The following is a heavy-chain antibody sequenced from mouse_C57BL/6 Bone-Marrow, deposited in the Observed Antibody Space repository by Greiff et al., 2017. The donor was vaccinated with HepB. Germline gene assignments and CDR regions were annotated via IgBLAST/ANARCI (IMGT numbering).Heavy chain of an antibody. J-gene: IGHJ4*01. CDR1: GYSITSGYY. Sequence: EVQLVESGPGLVKPSQSLSLTCSVTGYSITSGYYWNWIRQFPGNKLEWMGYISYDGSNNYNPSLKNRISITRDTSKNQFFLKLNSVTTEDTATYYCARQLRLPRGQGTSVTVSS. V-gene: IGHV3-6*01. CDR3: ARQLRLP. D-gene: IGHD3-2*02. CDR2: ISYDGSN.